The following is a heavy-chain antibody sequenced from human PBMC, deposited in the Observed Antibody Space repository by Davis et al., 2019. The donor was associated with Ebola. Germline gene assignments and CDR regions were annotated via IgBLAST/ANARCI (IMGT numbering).Heavy chain of an antibody. D-gene: IGHD5-12*01. CDR1: GYTFTSYY. CDR3: TTPGGQDSGYDVFDI. V-gene: IGHV1-46*03. CDR2: INPSGGST. Sequence: AASVKVSCKASGYTFTSYYMHWVRQASGQGLEWMGIINPSGGSTSYAQKFQGRVTMTRDTSTSTVYMELSSLRSEDTALYYCTTPGGQDSGYDVFDIWGQGTMVTVSS. J-gene: IGHJ3*02.